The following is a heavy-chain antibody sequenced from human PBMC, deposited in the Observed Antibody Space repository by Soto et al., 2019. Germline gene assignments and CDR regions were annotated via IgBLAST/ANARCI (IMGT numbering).Heavy chain of an antibody. V-gene: IGHV4-34*01. Sequence: QVQLQQWGAELLKPSETLSLTCAVYGGSFSGYYWSWIRQPPGKGLEWIGEINHSGSTNYNPSLKSRVTISVDTSKNQFSLKLSSVTAADTAVYYCARDHHLYYYYYGMDVWGQGTTVTVSS. CDR1: GGSFSGYY. CDR3: ARDHHLYYYYYGMDV. J-gene: IGHJ6*02. CDR2: INHSGST.